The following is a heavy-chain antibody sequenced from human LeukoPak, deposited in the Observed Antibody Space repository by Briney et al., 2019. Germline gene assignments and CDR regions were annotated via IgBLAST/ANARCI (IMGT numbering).Heavy chain of an antibody. CDR3: ARQPGVAANDNNYYYGMDV. D-gene: IGHD2-15*01. J-gene: IGHJ6*02. CDR2: INWNGKNI. V-gene: IGHV3-9*01. CDR1: GFLFDDYA. Sequence: GGSLRLSCATSGFLFDDYAMHWVRQAPGKGLEWVSGINWNGKNIGYGDSVKGRFTISRDNAMNSLSLQMNNLRPEDAALYYCARQPGVAANDNNYYYGMDVWGQGTTVTVSS.